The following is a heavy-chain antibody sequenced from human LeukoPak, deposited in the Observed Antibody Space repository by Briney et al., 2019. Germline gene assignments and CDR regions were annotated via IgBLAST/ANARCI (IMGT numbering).Heavy chain of an antibody. D-gene: IGHD6-6*01. V-gene: IGHV1-69*01. CDR2: IIPIFDTA. Sequence: GSSVKVSCKASGGTFSSYAISWVRQAPGQGLEWMGGIIPIFDTANYAQKFQGRVTITADESTSTAYMELSSLRSDDTAVYYCATSGAPRGSSPPRYWGQGTLLTVSS. CDR1: GGTFSSYA. J-gene: IGHJ4*02. CDR3: ATSGAPRGSSPPRY.